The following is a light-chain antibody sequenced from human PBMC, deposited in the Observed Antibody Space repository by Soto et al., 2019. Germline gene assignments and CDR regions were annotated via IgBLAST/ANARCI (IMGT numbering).Light chain of an antibody. J-gene: IGKJ1*01. CDR1: PILLHPNGTNY. Sequence: DLVMTQSPLSLPVTPGEPASISCCSSPILLHPNGTNYLQWYLQKPGLSTKLLIYLGSSRVSGVPDRFRGSGSGTYFTLKISRVEAEDVGVYYCMQALQSPTTFGQGNKVEIK. V-gene: IGKV2-28*01. CDR2: LGS. CDR3: MQALQSPTT.